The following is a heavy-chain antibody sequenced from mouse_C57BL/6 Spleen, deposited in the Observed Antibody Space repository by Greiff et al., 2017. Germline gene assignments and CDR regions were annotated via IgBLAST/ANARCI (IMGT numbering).Heavy chain of an antibody. Sequence: EVQLQQSGTVLARPGASVKMSCKTSGYTFTSYWMHWVKQRPGQGLEWIGAIYPGNGDTSYNQKFKGKAKLTAVSSASTAYMELSSLTTEDSAVXYCTMGTTVVGYFDYWGQGTTLTVSS. CDR2: IYPGNGDT. CDR3: TMGTTVVGYFDY. J-gene: IGHJ2*01. V-gene: IGHV1-5*01. CDR1: GYTFTSYW. D-gene: IGHD1-1*01.